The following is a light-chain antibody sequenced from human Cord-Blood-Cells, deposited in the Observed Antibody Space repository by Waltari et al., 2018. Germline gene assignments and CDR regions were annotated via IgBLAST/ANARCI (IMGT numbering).Light chain of an antibody. CDR1: SSDVGGYNY. J-gene: IGLJ1*01. CDR3: SSYTSSSTLV. V-gene: IGLV2-14*01. Sequence: QSALTQPASVSGSPGQSLTISCTGTSSDVGGYNYVSWYQQHPGKAPKLMIYEVSNRPSGVSNRFSGSKSGNTASLTISGLQAEEEADYYCSSYTSSSTLVFGTGTKVTVL. CDR2: EVS.